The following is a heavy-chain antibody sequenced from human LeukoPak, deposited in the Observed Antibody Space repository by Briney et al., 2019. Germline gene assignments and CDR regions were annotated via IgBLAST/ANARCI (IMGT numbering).Heavy chain of an antibody. CDR3: AKDTMVRGGNYYYGMDV. CDR2: ISWNSGSI. D-gene: IGHD3-10*01. V-gene: IGHV3-9*01. J-gene: IGHJ6*02. Sequence: HPGGSLRLSCAASGFTFDDYAMHWVRQAPGKGLEWVSGISWNSGSIGYADSVKGRFTISRDNAENSLYLQMNSLRAEDTALYYCAKDTMVRGGNYYYGMDVWGQRTTVTVSS. CDR1: GFTFDDYA.